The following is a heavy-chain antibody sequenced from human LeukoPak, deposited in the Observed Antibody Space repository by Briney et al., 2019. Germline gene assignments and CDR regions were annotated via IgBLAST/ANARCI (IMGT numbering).Heavy chain of an antibody. CDR2: IYYSGST. J-gene: IGHJ6*03. D-gene: IGHD3-10*01. V-gene: IGHV4-59*12. CDR1: GGSISSYY. Sequence: SETLSLTCTVSGGSISSYYWSWIRQPPGKGLEWIGYIYYSGSTNYNPSLKSRVTISVDTSKNQFSLKRSSLTAADTAVYYCARELYYCSGLRCYYYDSMDVWGTGTMVTISS. CDR3: ARELYYCSGLRCYYYDSMDV.